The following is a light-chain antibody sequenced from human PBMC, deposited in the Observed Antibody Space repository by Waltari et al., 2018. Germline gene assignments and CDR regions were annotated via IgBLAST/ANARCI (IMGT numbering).Light chain of an antibody. CDR1: QSLVHSDGKIY. V-gene: IGKV2-30*02. Sequence: DVMMTQSPLSVPVTLGLPTSFPCRSSQSLVHSDGKIYLNWFRQRPGQSPRRLIYKVSNRDSGVPDRFSGSGSGTDFTLKINRVEAEDVGVYYCMQATHWPPTFGQGTRLEIK. CDR2: KVS. J-gene: IGKJ5*01. CDR3: MQATHWPPT.